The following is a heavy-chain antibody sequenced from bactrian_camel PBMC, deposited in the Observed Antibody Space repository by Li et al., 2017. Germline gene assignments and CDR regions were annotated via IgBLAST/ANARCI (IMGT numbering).Heavy chain of an antibody. D-gene: IGHD2*01. CDR1: GNPYRVYC. CDR2: IDDYGDT. J-gene: IGHJ4*01. Sequence: VQLVESGGDSVQSGGSLRLSCVASGNPYRVYCMGWFRQPPGEGREEVAIIDDYGDTRYAESVKGRFTISQDKAKNILSLQMNSLTPEDTAMYYCAASRGGYYCGDLDEYGYNYWGQGTQVTV. CDR3: AASRGGYYCGDLDEYGYNY. V-gene: IGHV3-2*01.